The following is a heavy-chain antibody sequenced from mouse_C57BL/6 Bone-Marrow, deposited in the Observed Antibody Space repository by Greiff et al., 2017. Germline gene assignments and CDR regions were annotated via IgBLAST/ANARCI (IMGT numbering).Heavy chain of an antibody. J-gene: IGHJ3*01. Sequence: GGGLVQPKGSLKLSCAASGFSFNTYAMNWVRQAPGKGLEWVARIRSKSNNYATYYADSVKDIFTISRDASESMLYLQMNNLKTEDTAMYYCVRNPKLLRRFAYWGQGTLGTVSA. CDR3: VRNPKLLRRFAY. CDR1: GFSFNTYA. D-gene: IGHD1-1*01. V-gene: IGHV10-1*01. CDR2: IRSKSNNYAT.